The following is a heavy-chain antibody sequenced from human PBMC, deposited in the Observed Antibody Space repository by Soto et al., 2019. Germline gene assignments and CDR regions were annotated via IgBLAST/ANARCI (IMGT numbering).Heavy chain of an antibody. CDR1: GFTFSNAW. Sequence: ESGGGLVKPGGSLRLSCVASGFTFSNAWMSWVRQAPGKGLEWVGRIKSKTDGGTTDYAAPVKGRFTISRDDSKNTLYLQMNSLKTEDTAVYYCTTDSSLDFWSGYYAEYFQHWGQGTLVTVSS. V-gene: IGHV3-15*01. J-gene: IGHJ1*01. CDR3: TTDSSLDFWSGYYAEYFQH. CDR2: IKSKTDGGTT. D-gene: IGHD3-3*01.